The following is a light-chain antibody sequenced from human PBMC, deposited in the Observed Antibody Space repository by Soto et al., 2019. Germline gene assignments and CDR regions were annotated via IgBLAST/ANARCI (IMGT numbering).Light chain of an antibody. Sequence: QSALTQPASVSGTPGPSITISCTGTSSDVGGYNYVTWHQQHPGKVRKLIIYEVSNRPSGVSDRFSGSKSGNTASLTISGLQAEDEADYYCNSWTRSSTYIFGTGTKVTVL. CDR1: SSDVGGYNY. CDR3: NSWTRSSTYI. CDR2: EVS. V-gene: IGLV2-14*01. J-gene: IGLJ1*01.